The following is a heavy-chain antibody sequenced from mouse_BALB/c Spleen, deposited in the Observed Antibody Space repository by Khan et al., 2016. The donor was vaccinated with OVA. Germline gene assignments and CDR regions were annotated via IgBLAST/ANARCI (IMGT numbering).Heavy chain of an antibody. CDR2: IWRGGST. D-gene: IGHD2-4*01. J-gene: IGHJ3*01. CDR3: ARNYDYDEGLAC. CDR1: GFSLTTYG. Sequence: QVQLKQSRPGPVQPSQSLSITCTVSGFSLTTYGVHWVRHSPGKGLAWLGVIWRGGSTEYNAAFISRLNISKDNSKSQAFFKRNSQEANDTAIYYSARNYDYDEGLACWGQGTQVAVSA. V-gene: IGHV2-2*02.